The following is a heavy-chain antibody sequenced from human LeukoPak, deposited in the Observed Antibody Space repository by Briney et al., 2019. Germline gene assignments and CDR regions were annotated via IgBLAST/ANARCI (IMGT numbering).Heavy chain of an antibody. CDR1: GFTFSSYA. D-gene: IGHD3-10*01. Sequence: PGGSLRLSCAASGFTFSSYAMHWVRQAPGKGLEWVAVISYDGSNKYYADSVKGRFTISRDNAKNSLYLQMNSLRAEDTAVYYCGGFGELFFGYYYYGMDVWGQGTTVTVSS. J-gene: IGHJ6*02. CDR2: ISYDGSNK. V-gene: IGHV3-30-3*01. CDR3: GGFGELFFGYYYYGMDV.